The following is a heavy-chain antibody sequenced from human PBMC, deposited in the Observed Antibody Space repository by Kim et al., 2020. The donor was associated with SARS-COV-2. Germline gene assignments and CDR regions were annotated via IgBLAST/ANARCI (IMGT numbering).Heavy chain of an antibody. Sequence: YAQKFQGRVTITADKSTSTAYMELSSLRSEDTAVYYCARDHYSSSWYLYWGQGTLVTVSS. D-gene: IGHD6-13*01. CDR3: ARDHYSSSWYLY. V-gene: IGHV1-69*04. J-gene: IGHJ4*02.